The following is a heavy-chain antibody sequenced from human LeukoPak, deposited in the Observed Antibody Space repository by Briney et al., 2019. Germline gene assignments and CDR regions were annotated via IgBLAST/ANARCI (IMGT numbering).Heavy chain of an antibody. J-gene: IGHJ4*02. Sequence: PSETLSLTYAVYGGSFSGYYWRWLRQPPGKGLEWIGEINHSGSTHYNPSLKSRVPISVDTSQNQFSLKLSSVTGADTAVYYCASRSLEGYCSGGSCYNGFDYWGQGTLVTVSS. CDR3: ASRSLEGYCSGGSCYNGFDY. V-gene: IGHV4-34*01. CDR1: GGSFSGYY. CDR2: INHSGST. D-gene: IGHD2-15*01.